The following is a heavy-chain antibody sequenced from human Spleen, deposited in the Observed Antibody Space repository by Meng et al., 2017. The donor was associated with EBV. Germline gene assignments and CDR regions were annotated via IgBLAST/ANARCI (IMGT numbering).Heavy chain of an antibody. J-gene: IGHJ5*02. V-gene: IGHV3-30*18. Sequence: QEQLVESGGGVVQPGRSLRLSCAAFGFIFSGYGFHWVRQAPGKGPEWVAIIPSDASHNKYYADSVKGRFTISRDNSKNTLYLQMNSLKIEDTAVYYCAKDLSGRFDPWGQGTLVTVSS. D-gene: IGHD1-14*01. CDR2: IPSDASHNK. CDR3: AKDLSGRFDP. CDR1: GFIFSGYG.